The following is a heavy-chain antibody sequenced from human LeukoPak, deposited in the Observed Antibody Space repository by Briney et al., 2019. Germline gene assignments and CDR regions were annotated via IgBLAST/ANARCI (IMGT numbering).Heavy chain of an antibody. CDR1: GYTFTSYY. CDR3: ARHSGRVYYFDY. J-gene: IGHJ4*02. Sequence: GASVKVSCKASGYTFTSYYLHWVRQAPGQGLEWMGIINPSGGSTNYAQKFQGRVTMTRDTSTSTVYMELSSLRSEDTAVYHCARHSGRVYYFDYWGQGTLVTVSS. D-gene: IGHD1-26*01. CDR2: INPSGGST. V-gene: IGHV1-46*01.